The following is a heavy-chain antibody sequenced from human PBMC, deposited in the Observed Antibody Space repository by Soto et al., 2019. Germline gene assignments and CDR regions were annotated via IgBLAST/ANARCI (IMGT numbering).Heavy chain of an antibody. Sequence: AGESLKISCAASGFTFSSYGMTWVRQAPGKGLEWVSFSSATGAGTYYADSVKGRFTISRDNSKNTLYLQMTSLRADDTAVYYCAKDRRAGGNYGFYSDFWGQGALVTVSS. V-gene: IGHV3-23*01. D-gene: IGHD1-7*01. J-gene: IGHJ4*02. CDR2: SSATGAGT. CDR1: GFTFSSYG. CDR3: AKDRRAGGNYGFYSDF.